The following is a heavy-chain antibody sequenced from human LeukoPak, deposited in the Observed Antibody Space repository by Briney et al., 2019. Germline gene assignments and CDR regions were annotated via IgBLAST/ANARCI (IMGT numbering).Heavy chain of an antibody. CDR3: ARAPPYSSSWDYYYYYGMDV. CDR1: GYTFTSYD. D-gene: IGHD6-13*01. J-gene: IGHJ6*02. CDR2: MNPNSGNT. Sequence: GASVKVSCKASGYTFTSYDINWVRQATGQGLEWMGWMNPNSGNTGYAQKFQGRVTMTRNTSISTAYMELSSLGSEDTAVYYCARAPPYSSSWDYYYYYGMDVWGQGTTVTVSS. V-gene: IGHV1-8*01.